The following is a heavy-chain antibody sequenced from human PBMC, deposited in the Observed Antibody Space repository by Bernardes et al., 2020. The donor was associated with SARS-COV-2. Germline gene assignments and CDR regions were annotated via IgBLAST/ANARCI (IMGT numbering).Heavy chain of an antibody. V-gene: IGHV1-24*01. CDR1: GYTLTELS. J-gene: IGHJ4*02. CDR3: AAKGDVVDPRPFDY. D-gene: IGHD5-12*01. CDR2: FDPEDGER. Sequence: ASVKVSCKVSGYTLTELSMHWVRQAPGKGLEWMGSFDPEDGERIYAQRFQGRLTMTEDTSTDTAYVELSSLRSEDTAVYYCAAKGDVVDPRPFDYWGQGTLVIVSS.